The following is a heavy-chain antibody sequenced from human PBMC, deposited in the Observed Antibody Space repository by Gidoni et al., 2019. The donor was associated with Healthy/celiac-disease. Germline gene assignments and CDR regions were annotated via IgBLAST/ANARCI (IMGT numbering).Heavy chain of an antibody. CDR3: ARGWGPSGGTFYYFYYGMDV. Sequence: QVQLVQSGAEVKKPGASVKLSCKASGYTFTSHYMPWVRQAPGQGLEWMGIINPTGSSTTYAQKFQGRVTLTRDTSTSTVYMELSSLRSEDTAVYYCARGWGPSGGTFYYFYYGMDVWGQGTTVTVSS. V-gene: IGHV1-46*01. D-gene: IGHD6-25*01. CDR2: INPTGSST. CDR1: GYTFTSHY. J-gene: IGHJ6*02.